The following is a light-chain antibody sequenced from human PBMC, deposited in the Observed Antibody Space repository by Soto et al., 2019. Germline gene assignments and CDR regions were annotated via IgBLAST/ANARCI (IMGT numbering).Light chain of an antibody. V-gene: IGKV3-15*01. Sequence: EIVLSLSPPKLSVSPWDSVPLSCMASQLFSSNLAWYQHKPGQAPRLLIHGATTRATGIPARFSGSGSGTEFTLTISSLQSEDFVVYYCQQYHDWPPIPFGQGRRLEIK. CDR2: GAT. J-gene: IGKJ5*01. CDR1: QLFSSN. CDR3: QQYHDWPPIP.